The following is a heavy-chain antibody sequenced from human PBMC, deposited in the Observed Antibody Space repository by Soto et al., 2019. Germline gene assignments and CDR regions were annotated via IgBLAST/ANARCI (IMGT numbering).Heavy chain of an antibody. CDR2: IIPIFGTA. V-gene: IGHV1-69*13. CDR3: ARVVYSSSWGEYYYYYYGMDV. Sequence: SVKVSCKASGGTFSSYAISWVRQAPGQGLEWMGGIIPIFGTANYAQKFQGRVTITADESTSTAYMELSSLRSEDTAVYYCARVVYSSSWGEYYYYYYGMDVWGQGTTVTVSS. CDR1: GGTFSSYA. D-gene: IGHD6-13*01. J-gene: IGHJ6*02.